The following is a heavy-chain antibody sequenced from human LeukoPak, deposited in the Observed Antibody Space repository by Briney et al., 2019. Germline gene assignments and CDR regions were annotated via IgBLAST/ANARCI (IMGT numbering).Heavy chain of an antibody. CDR1: GFTFSDYY. Sequence: GGSLRLSCVASGFTFSDYYMSWIRQAPGKGLEWVSYISSSSDYTNYADSVRGRFTISRDNAKNSLYLQMSSLRADEDTAVYYCARIAVVGSPTDYWGQGTLVTVSS. V-gene: IGHV3-11*06. D-gene: IGHD6-19*01. CDR3: ARIAVVGSPTDY. J-gene: IGHJ4*02. CDR2: ISSSSDYT.